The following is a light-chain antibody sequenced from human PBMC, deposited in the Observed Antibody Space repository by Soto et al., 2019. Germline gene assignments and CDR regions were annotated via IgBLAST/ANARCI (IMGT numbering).Light chain of an antibody. V-gene: IGLV1-40*01. CDR2: GNS. J-gene: IGLJ3*02. Sequence: QSVLAQPPSVSGAPGQRVTISCTGSSSNIGAGYGVHWYQQLPGTAPKLLIYGNSNRPSGVPDRFSGSKSGTSASLAITGLQAGDGADFHCPSYDSSLSGWVFGGGTQLT. CDR1: SSNIGAGYG. CDR3: PSYDSSLSGWV.